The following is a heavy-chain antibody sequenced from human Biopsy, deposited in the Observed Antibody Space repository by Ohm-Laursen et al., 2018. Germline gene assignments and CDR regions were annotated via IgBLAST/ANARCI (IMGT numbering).Heavy chain of an antibody. V-gene: IGHV3-53*01. CDR2: LHDRGVT. CDR3: QGGHLPPGQFYGVDA. CDR1: GLAVSRNY. D-gene: IGHD3-16*01. Sequence: SLSLSCSASGLAVSRNYLTWVRQAPGKGLAWVSSLHDRGVTYYADSVKGRFTISGDDSKNTLYLQMNGLRAEDTAVYFCQGGHLPPGQFYGVDAWGQGTTVTVSS. J-gene: IGHJ6*02.